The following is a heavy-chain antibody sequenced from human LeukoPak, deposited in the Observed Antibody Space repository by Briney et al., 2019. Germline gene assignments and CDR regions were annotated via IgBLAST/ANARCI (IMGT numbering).Heavy chain of an antibody. CDR2: ISSSGTTM. Sequence: GGSLRLSCAVSGFTFSSYEMNWVRQAPGKGLEWVSYISSSGTTMDYADSVKGRFTISRDNAKNSLYPQMNSLRAEDTAVYYCARTTAYWFDPWGQGTLVTVSS. J-gene: IGHJ5*02. CDR3: ARTTAYWFDP. V-gene: IGHV3-48*03. D-gene: IGHD2-21*02. CDR1: GFTFSSYE.